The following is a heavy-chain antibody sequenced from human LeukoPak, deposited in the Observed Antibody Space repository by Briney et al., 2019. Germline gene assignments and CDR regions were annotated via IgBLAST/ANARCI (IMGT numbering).Heavy chain of an antibody. V-gene: IGHV4-34*01. D-gene: IGHD4/OR15-4a*01. CDR2: INHSGST. CDR3: ARHGAGGYHFYYYGMDV. Sequence: SETLSLTCAVYGGSLSGYYWNWIRQPPGKGLEWIGEINHSGSTNYNPSLKSRVTISVDTSKNQFSLKLSSVTAADTAVYYCARHGAGGYHFYYYGMDVWGQGTTVTVSS. J-gene: IGHJ6*02. CDR1: GGSLSGYY.